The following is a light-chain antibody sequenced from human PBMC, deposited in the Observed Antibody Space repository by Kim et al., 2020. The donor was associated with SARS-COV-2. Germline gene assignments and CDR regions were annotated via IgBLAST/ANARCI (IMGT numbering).Light chain of an antibody. V-gene: IGKV1-5*01. Sequence: SVGDTVTITFRAGQSSNSCLVWYQQKLGKAPKLLIYYASTWESGVPSRFCGSGSGTDFTLTITSRQPDDFATYYCQQYNSYSPYTFGQGTKLEI. CDR1: QSSNSC. CDR2: YAS. J-gene: IGKJ2*01. CDR3: QQYNSYSPYT.